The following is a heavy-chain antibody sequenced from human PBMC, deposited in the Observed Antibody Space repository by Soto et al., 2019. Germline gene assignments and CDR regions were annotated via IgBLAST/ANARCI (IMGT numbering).Heavy chain of an antibody. Sequence: GGSLRLSCAASGFTFSSYGMHWVRQAPGKGLEWVAVISYDGSNKYYADSVKGRFTISRDNSKNTVFLQMNSLRVEDTAVYYCARGKSGYLTFDYWGQGTLVTVSS. J-gene: IGHJ4*02. V-gene: IGHV3-30*03. D-gene: IGHD3-22*01. CDR1: GFTFSSYG. CDR2: ISYDGSNK. CDR3: ARGKSGYLTFDY.